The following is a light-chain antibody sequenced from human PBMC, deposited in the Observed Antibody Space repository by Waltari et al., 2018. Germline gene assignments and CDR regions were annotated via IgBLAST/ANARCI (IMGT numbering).Light chain of an antibody. V-gene: IGLV3-1*01. CDR3: QAWDDSTAWV. J-gene: IGLJ3*02. Sequence: SYDLTQPPSVSVSPGQTASITCSGDNLGEKYVSWYQQQPGQSPVMVVYQDDKRPSGIPERFSGSNSGNTATLTITGTQAMDEADFYCQAWDDSTAWVFGGGTKPTVL. CDR1: NLGEKY. CDR2: QDD.